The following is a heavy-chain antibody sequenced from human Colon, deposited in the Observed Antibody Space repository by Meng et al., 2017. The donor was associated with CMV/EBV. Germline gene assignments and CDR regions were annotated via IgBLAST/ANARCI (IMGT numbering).Heavy chain of an antibody. CDR2: ISGRGSVT. CDR3: AKQGGITIFGVVTPFDY. J-gene: IGHJ4*02. CDR1: GFTFSSYA. D-gene: IGHD3-3*01. V-gene: IGHV3-23*01. Sequence: GESLKISCAASGFTFSSYAMSWVRQSPGKGLEWVSAISGRGSVTYYADSVKGRFTISRDHSKNTLYLQMNSLRAEDTAVYYCAKQGGITIFGVVTPFDYWGQGTLVTVSS.